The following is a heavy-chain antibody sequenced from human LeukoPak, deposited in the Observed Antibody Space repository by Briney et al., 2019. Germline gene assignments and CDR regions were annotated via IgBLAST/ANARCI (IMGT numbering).Heavy chain of an antibody. V-gene: IGHV3-30-3*01. J-gene: IGHJ6*02. D-gene: IGHD5-18*01. CDR1: GFIFNDYP. CDR2: ISEDGINK. CDR3: AREGSPMVNHYYYGMDV. Sequence: GGSLRLSCTASGFIFNDYPMHWVRQAPGKGLEWVAVISEDGINKFYADSVKGRFTISRDNSKNTLYLQMNSLRAEDTAVYYCAREGSPMVNHYYYGMDVWGQGTTVTVSS.